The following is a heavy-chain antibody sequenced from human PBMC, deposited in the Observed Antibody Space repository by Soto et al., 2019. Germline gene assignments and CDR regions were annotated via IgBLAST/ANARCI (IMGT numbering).Heavy chain of an antibody. J-gene: IGHJ6*03. V-gene: IGHV4-59*08. CDR3: AATPTNRITIFGVVIPDYYYYYMDV. D-gene: IGHD3-3*01. CDR2: IYYSGST. CDR1: GGSISSYY. Sequence: PSETLFLTCTVSGGSISSYYWSWIRQPPGKGLEWIGYIYYSGSTNYNPSLKSRVTISVDTSKNQFSLKLSSVTAADTAVYYCAATPTNRITIFGVVIPDYYYYYMDVWGKGTTVTVSS.